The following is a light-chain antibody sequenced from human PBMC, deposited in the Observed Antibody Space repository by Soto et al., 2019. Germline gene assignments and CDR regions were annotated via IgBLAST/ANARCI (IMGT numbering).Light chain of an antibody. J-gene: IGKJ4*01. CDR2: GAT. V-gene: IGKV1-5*01. Sequence: DIQMTQSPSTLSGSVGDRVTITCRASQTISSWLAWYQQKPGKAPKSLIYGATYLQSGVPSRFSGSEFGTEFSLTISSLQPEDIATYYCQQYQRYPPSFGGGTKVDIK. CDR1: QTISSW. CDR3: QQYQRYPPS.